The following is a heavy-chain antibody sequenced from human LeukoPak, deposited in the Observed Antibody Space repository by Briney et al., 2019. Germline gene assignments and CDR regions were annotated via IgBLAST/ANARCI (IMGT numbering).Heavy chain of an antibody. Sequence: SETLSLTCAVYGGSFSGYYWSWIRQPPGKGLEWIGEIYHSGSTNYNPSLKSRVTISVDTSENQFSLKLSSVTAADTAVYYCARMIAVAGHLDYWGQGTLVTVSS. V-gene: IGHV4-34*01. CDR3: ARMIAVAGHLDY. CDR2: IYHSGST. CDR1: GGSFSGYY. J-gene: IGHJ4*02. D-gene: IGHD6-19*01.